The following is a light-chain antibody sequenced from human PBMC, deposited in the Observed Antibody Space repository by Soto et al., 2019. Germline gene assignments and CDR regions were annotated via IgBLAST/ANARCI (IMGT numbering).Light chain of an antibody. V-gene: IGKV3-15*01. Sequence: EIVMTQSPATLSVSPGDRATLSCRASQSVRTNLAWYQQKPGQTPRLLIYGANTRATGIPARFSGFGSETEFTLTISSLQSEDFAVYYCQQYNNWSGTFGPGTRVDIK. CDR1: QSVRTN. CDR2: GAN. J-gene: IGKJ3*01. CDR3: QQYNNWSGT.